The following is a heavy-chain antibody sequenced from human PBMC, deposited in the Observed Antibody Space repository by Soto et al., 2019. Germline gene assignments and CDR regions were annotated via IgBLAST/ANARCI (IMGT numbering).Heavy chain of an antibody. J-gene: IGHJ4*02. D-gene: IGHD3-9*01. Sequence: PGGSLRLSCAASGFTFSSYGMHWVRQAPGKGLEWVAVISYDGSNKYYADSVKGRFTISRDNSKNTLYLQMNSLRAEETAVYYCAKDHRFDWLLYLDYWGQGTLVTVSS. V-gene: IGHV3-30*18. CDR3: AKDHRFDWLLYLDY. CDR1: GFTFSSYG. CDR2: ISYDGSNK.